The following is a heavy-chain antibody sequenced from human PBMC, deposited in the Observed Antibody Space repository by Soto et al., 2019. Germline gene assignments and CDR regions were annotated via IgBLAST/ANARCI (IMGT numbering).Heavy chain of an antibody. CDR3: TRRNKYGHPFDF. CDR2: IKSDGSTT. D-gene: IGHD3-10*01. V-gene: IGHV3-74*01. Sequence: PGGSLRLSCAASGFTFSSYWMHWVRQAPGKGPVWVSRIKSDGSTTNYADSVKGRFTISRDNAKNTLYLQMDSLRAEDTAVYYCTRRNKYGHPFDFWGQGTQVTVSS. CDR1: GFTFSSYW. J-gene: IGHJ4*02.